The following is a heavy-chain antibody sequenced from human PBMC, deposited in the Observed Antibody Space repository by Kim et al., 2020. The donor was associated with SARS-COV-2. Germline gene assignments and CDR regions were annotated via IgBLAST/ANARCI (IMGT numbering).Heavy chain of an antibody. V-gene: IGHV4-34*01. CDR3: ARGRNLIWDIRNRDY. CDR1: DGSFSGYY. Sequence: SETLSLTCAVYDGSFSGYYWSWIRQPPGKGLEWIGEINHSGSTNYNPSLKSRVTISVDTSKNQFSLKLSSVTAADTAVYYCARGRNLIWDIRNRDYWGQGTLVTVSS. D-gene: IGHD3-10*01. J-gene: IGHJ4*02. CDR2: INHSGST.